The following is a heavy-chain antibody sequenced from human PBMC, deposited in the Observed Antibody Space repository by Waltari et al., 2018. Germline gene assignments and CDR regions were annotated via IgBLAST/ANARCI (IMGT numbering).Heavy chain of an antibody. Sequence: QVQLQESGPGLVKPSETLSLTFTVSGGSTSRHSWRLIRQPAGKGLEWIGRIYTSGSTNYNPSLKSRVTMSVDTSKNQFSLKLSSVTAADTAVYYCARDSVVAAAGLDYWGQGTLVTVSS. V-gene: IGHV4-4*07. CDR1: GGSTSRHS. D-gene: IGHD6-13*01. J-gene: IGHJ4*02. CDR2: IYTSGST. CDR3: ARDSVVAAAGLDY.